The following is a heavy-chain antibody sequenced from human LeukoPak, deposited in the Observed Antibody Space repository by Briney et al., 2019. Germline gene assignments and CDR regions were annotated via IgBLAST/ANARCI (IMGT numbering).Heavy chain of an antibody. CDR2: IGSDNKP. Sequence: PGGSLRLSCEASGFTFSAYAMTWVRQAPGKGLEWVSSIGSDNKPHYSESVKGRFAISRDNAKNSLYLQMNSLRAEDTAVYYCARDFGYFWGQGTLVTVSS. D-gene: IGHD3-10*01. CDR3: ARDFGYF. V-gene: IGHV3-69-1*01. CDR1: GFTFSAYA. J-gene: IGHJ4*02.